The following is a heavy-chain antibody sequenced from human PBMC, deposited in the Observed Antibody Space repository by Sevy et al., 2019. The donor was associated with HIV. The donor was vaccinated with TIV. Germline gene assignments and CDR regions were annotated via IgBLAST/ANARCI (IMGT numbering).Heavy chain of an antibody. CDR3: XXXXXXXXSPALDY. CDR2: INPQNGGT. Sequence: ASVKVSCKSSGYTFTGHFLHWVRQAPGQGLEWMGWINPQNGGTNYAKQFQGGVTFTRDTSISTVQMEMSGLTSDDPXXXXXXXXXXXXXSPALDYWGQGTLVTVSS. J-gene: IGHJ4*02. V-gene: IGHV1-2*02. CDR1: GYTFTGHF.